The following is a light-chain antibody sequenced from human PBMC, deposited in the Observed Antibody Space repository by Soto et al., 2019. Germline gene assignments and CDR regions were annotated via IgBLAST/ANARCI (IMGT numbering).Light chain of an antibody. V-gene: IGLV8-61*01. CDR1: SGSVSTNYY. CDR3: VLYMGLGIVV. CDR2: NTN. Sequence: QAVVTQEPSFSVSPGGTVTFTCGLSSGSVSTNYYPSWYQQTPGQAPRTLIYNTNSRSSGVPDRFSGSILGNKAALTITGAQADDESDYYCVLYMGLGIVVCGGGTKLTVL. J-gene: IGLJ2*01.